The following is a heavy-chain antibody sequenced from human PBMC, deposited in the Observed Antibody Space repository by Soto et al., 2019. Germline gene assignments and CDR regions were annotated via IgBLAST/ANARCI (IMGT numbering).Heavy chain of an antibody. V-gene: IGHV3-7*01. Sequence: GGSLRLSCAASGFSFSTSWMTWVRQAPGKGLEWVANIKQDGSEKYYVDSVKGRFTISRDNAKNSLYPQMNSLRAEDTAVYYCARGAGAMGVWGQGTMVTVSS. J-gene: IGHJ6*02. D-gene: IGHD6-19*01. CDR3: ARGAGAMGV. CDR2: IKQDGSEK. CDR1: GFSFSTSW.